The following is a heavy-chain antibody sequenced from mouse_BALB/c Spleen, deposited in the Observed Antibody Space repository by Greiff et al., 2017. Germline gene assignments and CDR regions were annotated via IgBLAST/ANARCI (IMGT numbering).Heavy chain of an antibody. CDR1: GFTFSDYY. V-gene: IGHV5-4*02. CDR2: ISDGGSYT. D-gene: IGHD2-13*01. J-gene: IGHJ3*01. CDR3: AREGLLSWFAY. Sequence: DVKLVESGGGLVKPGGSLKLSCAASGFTFSDYYMYWVRQTPEKRLEWVATISDGGSYTYYPDSVKGRFTISRDNAKNNLYLQMSSLKSEDTAMYYCAREGLLSWFAYWGQGTLVTVSA.